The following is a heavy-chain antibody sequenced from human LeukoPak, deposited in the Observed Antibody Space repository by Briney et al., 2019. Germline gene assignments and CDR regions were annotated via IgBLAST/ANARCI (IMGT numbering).Heavy chain of an antibody. CDR2: IYYSGST. J-gene: IGHJ4*02. CDR1: GGSISSSSYY. Sequence: PSETLSLTCTVSGGSISSSSYYWGWIRQPPGKGLEWIGSIYYSGSTYYNPSLKSRVTISVDTSKNQFSLKLSSVTAADTAVYYCARVTGQWLVPFYFDYWGQGTLVTVSS. CDR3: ARVTGQWLVPFYFDY. V-gene: IGHV4-39*07. D-gene: IGHD6-19*01.